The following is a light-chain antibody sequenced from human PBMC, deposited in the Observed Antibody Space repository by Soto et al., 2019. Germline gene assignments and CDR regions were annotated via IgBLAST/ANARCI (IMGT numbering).Light chain of an antibody. CDR3: QQYNNWPCPPWT. CDR2: GAS. CDR1: QSVSSN. J-gene: IGKJ1*01. V-gene: IGKV3-15*01. Sequence: EIVMTQSPATLSVSPGERATLSCRASQSVSSNLAWYQQKPGQAPRLLIYGASTRATGIPARFSGSGSGTECTLTISSLQSEDFAVYYCQQYNNWPCPPWTFGQGTKVEIK.